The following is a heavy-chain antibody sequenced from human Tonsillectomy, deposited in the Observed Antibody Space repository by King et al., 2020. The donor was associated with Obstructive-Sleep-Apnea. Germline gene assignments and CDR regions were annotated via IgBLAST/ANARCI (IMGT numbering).Heavy chain of an antibody. CDR2: IFSNDEK. D-gene: IGHD6-13*01. V-gene: IGHV2-26*01. CDR3: ARIVKSSWSENWFDP. CDR1: GFSLSNARMG. Sequence: VTLKESGPVLVKPTETLTLTCAVSGFSLSNARMGVSWIRQPPGKALEWLAHIFSNDEKSYSTSLKSRLTISKDTSKSQVVLTMTNMDPVDTATYYCARIVKSSWSENWFDPWGQGTLVTVSS. J-gene: IGHJ5*02.